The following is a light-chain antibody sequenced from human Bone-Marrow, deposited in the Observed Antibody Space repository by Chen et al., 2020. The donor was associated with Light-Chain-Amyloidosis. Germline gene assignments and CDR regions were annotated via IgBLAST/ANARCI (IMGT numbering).Light chain of an antibody. CDR1: SSDVGGDNH. CDR2: EVT. V-gene: IGLV2-14*01. J-gene: IGLJ1*01. CDR3: SSYTITNTHV. Sequence: QSALTQPASVSGSPGQSITISCTGTSSDVGGDNHVSWYQQHPDIAPKLMIYEVTHRPSWVPDRFSGSKSDNTASLTISGLQTEEEADYFCSSYTITNTHVFGSGTRVTVL.